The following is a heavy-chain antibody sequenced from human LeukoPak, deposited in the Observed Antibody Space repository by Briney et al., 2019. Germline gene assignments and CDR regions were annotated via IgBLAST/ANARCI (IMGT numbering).Heavy chain of an antibody. D-gene: IGHD3-10*01. CDR1: GFTFSSYE. CDR2: ISSSGSTI. Sequence: PGGSLRLSCAASGFTFSSYEMNWVRQAPGKGLEWVSYISSSGSTIYYADSVKGRFTISRGNAKNSLYLQMNSLRAEDTAVYYCARDRWFGELSADPLGHFDYWGQGTLVTVSS. V-gene: IGHV3-48*03. J-gene: IGHJ4*02. CDR3: ARDRWFGELSADPLGHFDY.